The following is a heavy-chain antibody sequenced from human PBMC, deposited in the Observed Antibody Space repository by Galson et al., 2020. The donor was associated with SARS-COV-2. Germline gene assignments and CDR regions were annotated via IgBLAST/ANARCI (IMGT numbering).Heavy chain of an antibody. CDR1: GFIFSDYA. Sequence: GESLKIYCSASGFIFSDYAMHWVRQAPGKGLEYVSAISSNGGTSFYADSVNGRFTMSRDNSRNIFYLQMTGLRVDDTAVYYCLSYSSTRHNYWGQGTLVTVSS. CDR2: ISSNGGTS. V-gene: IGHV3-64D*09. D-gene: IGHD6-19*01. J-gene: IGHJ4*02. CDR3: LSYSSTRHNY.